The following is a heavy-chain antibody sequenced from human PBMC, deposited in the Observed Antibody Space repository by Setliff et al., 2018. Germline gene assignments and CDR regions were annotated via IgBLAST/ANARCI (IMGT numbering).Heavy chain of an antibody. V-gene: IGHV4-4*08. Sequence: SETLSLTCNVSGDSMNDNHWTWIRQPPGKGLGWIGYIYTSGGTNYNPSLKSRVTISVDMSKNQFSLKLSSVIAADTAVYYCARGVSSVSWTPRYWGRGILVTVSS. CDR3: ARGVSSVSWTPRY. D-gene: IGHD6-19*01. J-gene: IGHJ4*02. CDR1: GDSMNDNH. CDR2: IYTSGGT.